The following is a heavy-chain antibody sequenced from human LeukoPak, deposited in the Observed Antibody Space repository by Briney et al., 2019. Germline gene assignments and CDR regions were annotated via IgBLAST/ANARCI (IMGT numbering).Heavy chain of an antibody. CDR3: ARAEYYYDSSGYWYDAFDI. D-gene: IGHD3-22*01. Sequence: PSETLSLTCTVSGGSFSSYYWSWIRQPPGKGLEWIGYIYYSGSTNYNPSLKSRVTISVDTSKNQFSLKLSSVTAADTAVYYCARAEYYYDSSGYWYDAFDIWGQGTMVTVSS. J-gene: IGHJ3*02. V-gene: IGHV4-59*01. CDR2: IYYSGST. CDR1: GGSFSSYY.